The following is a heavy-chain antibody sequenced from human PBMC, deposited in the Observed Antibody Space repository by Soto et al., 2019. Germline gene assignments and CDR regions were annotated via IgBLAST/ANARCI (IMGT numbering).Heavy chain of an antibody. Sequence: NPSETLSLTCTVSAGSIDNYYWSWVRQPPGRGLEWIGNIFFIGSTNYNPSLESRITISVDTSKNQFSLKLISVTAADTAVYYCARAKVLRGVPTIDYWGQGILVTVSS. V-gene: IGHV4-59*01. J-gene: IGHJ4*02. CDR1: AGSIDNYY. CDR3: ARAKVLRGVPTIDY. D-gene: IGHD3-10*01. CDR2: IFFIGST.